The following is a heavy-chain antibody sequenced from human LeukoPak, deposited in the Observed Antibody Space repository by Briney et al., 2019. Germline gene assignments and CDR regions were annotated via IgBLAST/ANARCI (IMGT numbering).Heavy chain of an antibody. CDR3: LVDTAMVTGNWFDP. Sequence: GGSLRLSCAASGFTFSDYYMSWIRQAPGKGLEWVSYISSSGSTIHYADSVKGRFTISRDNAKNSLYLQMNSLRAEDTAVYYCLVDTAMVTGNWFDPWGQGTLATVSS. CDR1: GFTFSDYY. D-gene: IGHD5-18*01. V-gene: IGHV3-11*01. J-gene: IGHJ5*02. CDR2: ISSSGSTI.